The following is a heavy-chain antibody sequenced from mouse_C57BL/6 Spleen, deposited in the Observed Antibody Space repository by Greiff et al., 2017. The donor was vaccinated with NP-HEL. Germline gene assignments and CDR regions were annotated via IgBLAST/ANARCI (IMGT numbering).Heavy chain of an antibody. V-gene: IGHV1-15*01. CDR1: GYTFTDYE. Sequence: QVQLQQSGAELVRPGASVTLSCKASGYTFTDYEMHWVKQTPVHGLEWIGAIDPETGGTAYNQKFKGKAILTADKSSSTAYMELRSLTSEDSAVYYCTRWTGGGYAMDYWGQGTSVTVSS. D-gene: IGHD4-1*01. J-gene: IGHJ4*01. CDR2: IDPETGGT. CDR3: TRWTGGGYAMDY.